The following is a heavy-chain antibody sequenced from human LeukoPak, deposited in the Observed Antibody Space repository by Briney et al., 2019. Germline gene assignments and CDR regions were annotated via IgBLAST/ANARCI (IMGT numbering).Heavy chain of an antibody. CDR3: ARVPGIAAAGPLWLWYFDL. CDR2: IYTSGST. J-gene: IGHJ2*01. V-gene: IGHV4-4*07. CDR1: GGSISSYY. D-gene: IGHD6-13*01. Sequence: PSETLSLTCTVSGGSISSYYWSWIRQPAGKGLEWIGRIYTSGSTNYNPSLKSRVTMSVDTSKNQFSLKLSSVTAADTAVYYCARVPGIAAAGPLWLWYFDLWGCGTLVTVSS.